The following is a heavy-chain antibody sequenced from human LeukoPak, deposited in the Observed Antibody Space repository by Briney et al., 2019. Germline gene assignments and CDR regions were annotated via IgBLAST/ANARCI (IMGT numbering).Heavy chain of an antibody. V-gene: IGHV1-8*02. J-gene: IGHJ4*02. CDR2: MNPNSGNT. CDR1: GYTFTIYD. Sequence: ASVTVSFTASGYTFTIYDINWVRQAHGQGLEWMGWMNPNSGNTGYAQKFQGRVTMTRNTSISTAYMELSSLRSEDTAVYYCARRLATYYDFWSGYYTDYFDYWGQGTLVTVSS. CDR3: ARRLATYYDFWSGYYTDYFDY. D-gene: IGHD3-3*01.